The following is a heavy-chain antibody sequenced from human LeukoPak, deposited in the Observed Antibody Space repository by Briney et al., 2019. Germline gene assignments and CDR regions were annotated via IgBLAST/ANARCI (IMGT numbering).Heavy chain of an antibody. D-gene: IGHD5/OR15-5a*01. CDR1: GYTLTELS. J-gene: IGHJ3*02. CDR2: FDPEDGET. Sequence: GASVKVSCKVSGYTLTELSMHWVRQAPGKGLEWMGGFDPEDGETIYAQKFQGRVTMTEDTSTDTAYMELSSLRSEDTAVYYCATQKGGVGYSVHDAFDIWGQGTMVTVSS. V-gene: IGHV1-24*01. CDR3: ATQKGGVGYSVHDAFDI.